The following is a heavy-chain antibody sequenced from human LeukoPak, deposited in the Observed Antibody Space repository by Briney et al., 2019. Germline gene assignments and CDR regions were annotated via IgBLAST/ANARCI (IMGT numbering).Heavy chain of an antibody. CDR3: ARGFRSRDSITIFGVAPPNWFDP. V-gene: IGHV4-59*01. J-gene: IGHJ5*02. Sequence: PSETLSLTCTVSGGSISSYYWSWIRQPPGKGLEWIGYIYYSGSTNYNPSLKSRVTISVDTSKNQFSLKLSSVTAADTAVYYCARGFRSRDSITIFGVAPPNWFDPWGQGTLVTVSS. CDR1: GGSISSYY. CDR2: IYYSGST. D-gene: IGHD3-3*01.